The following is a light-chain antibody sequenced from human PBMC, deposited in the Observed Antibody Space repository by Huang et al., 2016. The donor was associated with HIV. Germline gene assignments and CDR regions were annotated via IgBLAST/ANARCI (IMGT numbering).Light chain of an antibody. CDR2: RAS. J-gene: IGKJ5*01. CDR3: QQSYSTWIT. V-gene: IGKV1-39*01. CDR1: QSIDGY. Sequence: IQMTQSPSSLSASVGDRVTITCRASQSIDGYLNWYQQKPGKAPKLLISRASTLHTGVPPRFSGSGSGTDYTLIIDNLQPDDFATCFCQQSYSTWITFGQGSRLDTK.